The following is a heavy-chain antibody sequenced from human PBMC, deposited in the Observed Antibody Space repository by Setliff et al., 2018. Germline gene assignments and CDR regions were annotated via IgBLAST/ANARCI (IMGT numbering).Heavy chain of an antibody. V-gene: IGHV3-9*01. Sequence: PGGSLRLSCAASGFSFASYAMHWVRQVPGKGLEWVSGINWNSRSVAYVDSVKGRFTISRDNARNSLYLQMNSLRAEDTAVYYCARDDSGGFHYITWGQGTLVTVSS. CDR1: GFSFASYA. D-gene: IGHD3-22*01. J-gene: IGHJ4*02. CDR2: INWNSRSV. CDR3: ARDDSGGFHYIT.